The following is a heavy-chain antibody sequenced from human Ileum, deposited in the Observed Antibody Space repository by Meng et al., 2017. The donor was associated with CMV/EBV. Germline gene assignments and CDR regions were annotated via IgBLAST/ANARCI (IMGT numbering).Heavy chain of an antibody. CDR1: GFTFSTNA. J-gene: IGHJ2*01. Sequence: GESLKISCVASGFTFSTNAMGWVRQAPGKGLEWVSTLNTGGGAYYADSVKGRFTISRDNSKNTLYLQMNSLRAEDTAVYHCAKDKAGARTYWYFDLWGRGTLVTGSS. V-gene: IGHV3-23*01. CDR2: LNTGGGA. D-gene: IGHD1-26*01. CDR3: AKDKAGARTYWYFDL.